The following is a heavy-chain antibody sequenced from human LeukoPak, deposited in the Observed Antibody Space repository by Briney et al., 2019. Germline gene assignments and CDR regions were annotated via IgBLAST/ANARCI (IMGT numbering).Heavy chain of an antibody. CDR1: GGSISSGGYY. J-gene: IGHJ4*02. D-gene: IGHD5-18*01. CDR3: ASSGYSYGLGY. CDR2: IYTSGST. V-gene: IGHV4-61*02. Sequence: PSQTLSLTCTVSGGSISSGGYYWSWIRQPAGKGLEWIGRIYTSGSTNYNPSLKSRVTISVDTSKNQFSLKLSSVTAADTAVYYCASSGYSYGLGYWGQGTLVTVSS.